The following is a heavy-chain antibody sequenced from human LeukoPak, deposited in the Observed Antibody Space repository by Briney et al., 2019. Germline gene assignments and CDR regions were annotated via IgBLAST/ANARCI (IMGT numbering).Heavy chain of an antibody. CDR1: GGTFSTYG. Sequence: GASVKVSCKTSGGTFSTYGISWVRQAPGQGLEWMGGIIPIFGTANYAQKFQGRVTITADESTSTAYMELSSLRSEDTAVYYCARVSKWDQLLPNWFDPWGQGTLVTVSS. D-gene: IGHD2-2*01. J-gene: IGHJ5*02. CDR3: ARVSKWDQLLPNWFDP. CDR2: IIPIFGTA. V-gene: IGHV1-69*13.